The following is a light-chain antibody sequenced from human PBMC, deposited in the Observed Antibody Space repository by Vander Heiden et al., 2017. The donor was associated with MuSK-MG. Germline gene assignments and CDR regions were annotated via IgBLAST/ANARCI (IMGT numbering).Light chain of an antibody. Sequence: SYDLTQPLSVSVALGQPARISWGGDSIGNRNVHWDQQEPGRAPVLVIYRDTNRPSGIPERFSGSNSGNTATLTITGAQAADEAVYYCQVWVSNTVLFGGGTKLTVL. CDR1: SIGNRN. CDR3: QVWVSNTVL. J-gene: IGLJ2*01. V-gene: IGLV3-9*01. CDR2: RDT.